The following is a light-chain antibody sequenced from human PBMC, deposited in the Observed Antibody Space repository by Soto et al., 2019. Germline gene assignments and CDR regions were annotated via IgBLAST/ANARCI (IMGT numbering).Light chain of an antibody. J-gene: IGLJ2*01. CDR3: SSYAGANTLL. CDR1: SRDIGDYNW. Sequence: QSALTQPPSASGSPGQSVTVSCTGTSRDIGDYNWVSWYQQHPGKAPKLIIFEVTKRPSGVPDRFSGSKSGNTASLTVSGLQAEDEAHYYCSSYAGANTLLFGGGTQLTVL. V-gene: IGLV2-8*01. CDR2: EVT.